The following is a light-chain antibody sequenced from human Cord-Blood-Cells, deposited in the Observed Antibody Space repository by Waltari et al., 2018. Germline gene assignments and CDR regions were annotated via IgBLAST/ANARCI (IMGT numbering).Light chain of an antibody. V-gene: IGKV3-20*01. CDR2: GAS. Sequence: VLTQSPAALSMSPVECATLSCRASQRVSSSYLAWYQQKPGQAPRLLIYGASSRDTGIPDRFSGSGSGTDFTLTISRLEPEDFAVYYCQQYGSSRTFGQGTKVEIK. CDR1: QRVSSSY. J-gene: IGKJ1*01. CDR3: QQYGSSRT.